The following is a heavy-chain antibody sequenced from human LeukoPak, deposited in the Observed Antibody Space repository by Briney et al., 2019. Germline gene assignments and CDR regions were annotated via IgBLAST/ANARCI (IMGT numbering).Heavy chain of an antibody. V-gene: IGHV4-31*03. J-gene: IGHJ3*02. CDR3: ATPYCGTISCLDVFDI. CDR1: GVSISSDKYY. D-gene: IGHD2-21*01. Sequence: PSETLSLTCTVSGVSISSDKYYWSWIRQRPGKGLERIGYMYYSGSTSYNPSLKSRVSISLGTPKNQFSLKLTSVTAADTAVYYCATPYCGTISCLDVFDIWGQGTMVTVSS. CDR2: MYYSGST.